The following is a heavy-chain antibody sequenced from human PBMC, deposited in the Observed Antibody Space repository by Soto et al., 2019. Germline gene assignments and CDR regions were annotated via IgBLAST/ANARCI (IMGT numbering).Heavy chain of an antibody. Sequence: SETLSLTCTVSGASISSGGNSWSWIRRPPGKALEWIGYIYHSGSTYYNPSLKSRVSISASRSKNKISLRLRSVTAADTAVYYCARGGYSGFDFDFDHWGQGTQVTVS. J-gene: IGHJ4*02. V-gene: IGHV4-30-2*01. CDR3: ARGGYSGFDFDFDH. CDR1: GASISSGGNS. D-gene: IGHD5-12*01. CDR2: IYHSGST.